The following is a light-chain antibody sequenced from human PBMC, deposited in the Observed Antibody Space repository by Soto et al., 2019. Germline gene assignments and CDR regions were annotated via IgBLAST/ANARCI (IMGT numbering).Light chain of an antibody. CDR3: QQYGNAPFT. CDR2: GAS. Sequence: EIVLTQSPGTLSFSPGERATLTCRASQSVSSSYLAWFQQKPGQAPRLLIYGASSRATGIPDRFSGSGSGTAFPLTISRLEPEDFAVYYCQQYGNAPFTFGPGTKVDIK. V-gene: IGKV3-20*01. J-gene: IGKJ3*01. CDR1: QSVSSSY.